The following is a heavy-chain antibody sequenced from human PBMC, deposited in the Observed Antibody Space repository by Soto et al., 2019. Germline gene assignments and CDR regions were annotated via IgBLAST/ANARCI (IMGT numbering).Heavy chain of an antibody. D-gene: IGHD2-2*01. J-gene: IGHJ4*02. V-gene: IGHV1-46*01. Sequence: ASVKVSCKASGYTFTSYYLHWVRQAPGQGLEWMGIINPSGGSTTYAQKFQGRVTMTRDTSTSTVYMELSSLRSEDTAVYYCARDRSSRWFYFDYWGQVTMVAVYS. CDR3: ARDRSSRWFYFDY. CDR2: INPSGGST. CDR1: GYTFTSYY.